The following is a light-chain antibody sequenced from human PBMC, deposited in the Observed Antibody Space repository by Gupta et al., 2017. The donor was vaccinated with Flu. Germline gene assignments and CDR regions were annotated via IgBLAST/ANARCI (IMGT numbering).Light chain of an antibody. Sequence: QLVVTQSPSASAALGASVRLTCTPTSGHDNYAVAWHQQHPEKGPRFLMRVNSDGSHLKGVGIPDRFTGSSLGAERYLTISSLQSEDEADYYCHTWDSGIQVFGGGTQLTVL. CDR1: SGHDNYA. V-gene: IGLV4-69*01. CDR2: VNSDGSH. J-gene: IGLJ3*02. CDR3: HTWDSGIQV.